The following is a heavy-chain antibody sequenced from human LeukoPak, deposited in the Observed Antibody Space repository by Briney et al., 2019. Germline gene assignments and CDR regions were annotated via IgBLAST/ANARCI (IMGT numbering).Heavy chain of an antibody. CDR1: GFTFSNAW. CDR2: IKSKTDGGTT. V-gene: IGHV3-15*07. D-gene: IGHD3-22*01. Sequence: GGSLRLSCAASGFTFSNAWMNWVRQAPGKGLEWVGRIKSKTDGGTTDYAAPVKGRFTISRDDSKNTLYLQMNSLKTEDTAVYYCTTDPSTTMIVVAGYWGQGTLVTVSS. CDR3: TTDPSTTMIVVAGY. J-gene: IGHJ4*02.